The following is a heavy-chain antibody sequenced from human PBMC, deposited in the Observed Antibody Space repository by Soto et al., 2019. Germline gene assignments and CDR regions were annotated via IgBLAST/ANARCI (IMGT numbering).Heavy chain of an antibody. V-gene: IGHV3-30*18. CDR1: GFTFSSYG. Sequence: SLRLSCAASGFTFSSYGMHWVRQAPGKGLEWVAVISYDGSNKYYADSVKGRFTISRDNSKNTLYLQMNSLRAEDTAVYYCAKGRSIAVAGYFDYWGQGTLVTVSS. D-gene: IGHD6-19*01. CDR2: ISYDGSNK. J-gene: IGHJ4*02. CDR3: AKGRSIAVAGYFDY.